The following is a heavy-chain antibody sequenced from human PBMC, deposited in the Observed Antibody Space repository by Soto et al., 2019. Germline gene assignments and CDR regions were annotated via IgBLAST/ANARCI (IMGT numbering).Heavy chain of an antibody. CDR2: ISYDGSNK. J-gene: IGHJ6*02. Sequence: GGTLRLSCAVSGFIFSSHGMHWVRQGLGKELEWVAVISYDGSNKYYADSVKGRFAISRDNSKNTLDLQMNSLRAEDTAVYYCSKSERYYYCGMDVWGQGTTVTVSS. CDR3: SKSERYYYCGMDV. V-gene: IGHV3-30*18. CDR1: GFIFSSHG. D-gene: IGHD1-1*01.